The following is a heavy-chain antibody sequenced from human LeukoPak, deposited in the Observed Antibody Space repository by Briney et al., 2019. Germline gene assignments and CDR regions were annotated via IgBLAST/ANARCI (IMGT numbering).Heavy chain of an antibody. CDR3: AKERGPDDAYFDY. CDR2: ISSSGSTI. D-gene: IGHD1-1*01. CDR1: GFTFGDYA. J-gene: IGHJ4*02. Sequence: GSLRLSCTASGFTFGDYAMTWVRQAPGKGLEWVSYISSSGSTIYYADSVKGRFTISRDNSKNSLYLQMNSLRTEDTALYYCAKERGPDDAYFDYWGQGTLVTVSS. V-gene: IGHV3-43*02.